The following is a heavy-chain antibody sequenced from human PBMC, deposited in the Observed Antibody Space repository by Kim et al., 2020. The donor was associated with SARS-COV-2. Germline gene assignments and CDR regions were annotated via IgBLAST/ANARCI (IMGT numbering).Heavy chain of an antibody. CDR2: INTNTGNP. J-gene: IGHJ6*02. V-gene: IGHV7-4-1*02. CDR3: ARGRHDWSSPGKYYYYGMDV. CDR1: GYTFTSYA. D-gene: IGHD3-3*01. Sequence: ASVKVSCKASGYTFTSYAMNWVRQAPGQGLEWMGWINTNTGNPTYAQGFTGRFVFSLDTSVSTTYLQISSLKADDTAVYYCARGRHDWSSPGKYYYYGMDVWGQGTTVTVSS.